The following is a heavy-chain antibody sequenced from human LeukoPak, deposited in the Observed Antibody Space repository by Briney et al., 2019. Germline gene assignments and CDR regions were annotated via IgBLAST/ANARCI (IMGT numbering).Heavy chain of an antibody. CDR2: IYHSGST. J-gene: IGHJ1*01. V-gene: IGHV4-59*12. CDR3: ASRSPEYSSSPVYFQH. CDR1: GGSISSYY. Sequence: SETLSLTCTVSGGSISSYYWSWIRQPPGKGLEWIGYIYHSGSTYYNPSPKSRVTISVDRSKNQFSLKLSSVTAADTAVYYCASRSPEYSSSPVYFQHWGQGTLVTVSS. D-gene: IGHD6-6*01.